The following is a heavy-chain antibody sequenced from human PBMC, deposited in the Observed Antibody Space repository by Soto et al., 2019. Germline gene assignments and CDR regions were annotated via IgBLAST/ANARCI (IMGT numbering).Heavy chain of an antibody. Sequence: ASVKVSCKAFGYTFTSYGISWVRQAPGQGLEWMGWINPYNGNTNYAQKLQGRVTMTTDTSTSTAYMELRSLRSDDTAVYYCARDPVGGNWFDPWGQGTLVTVSS. J-gene: IGHJ5*02. CDR2: INPYNGNT. V-gene: IGHV1-18*01. CDR3: ARDPVGGNWFDP. CDR1: GYTFTSYG. D-gene: IGHD1-26*01.